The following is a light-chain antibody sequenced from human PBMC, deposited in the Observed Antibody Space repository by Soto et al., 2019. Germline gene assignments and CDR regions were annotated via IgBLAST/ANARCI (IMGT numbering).Light chain of an antibody. CDR1: QSVSSN. Sequence: EIVITQSPATLSVSPGESATVPCRASQSVSSNLAWYQQKPGQAPRLLIYGASTRATGIPARFSGSGYGSEFTLTISSLQPEDFAVYYCQQYHKWPLTFGGGTKVDIK. CDR2: GAS. V-gene: IGKV3-15*01. CDR3: QQYHKWPLT. J-gene: IGKJ4*01.